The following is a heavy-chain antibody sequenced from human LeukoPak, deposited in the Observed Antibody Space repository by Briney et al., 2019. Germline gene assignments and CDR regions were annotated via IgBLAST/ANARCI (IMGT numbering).Heavy chain of an antibody. V-gene: IGHV4-38-2*01. CDR1: GYSISSGYY. CDR2: IYHSGST. D-gene: IGHD3-3*01. Sequence: PSETLSLTCAVSGYSISSGYYWGWIRQPPGKGLEWIGSIYHSGSTYYNPSLKSRVTISVDTSKNQFSLKLSSVTAADTAVYYCARQLGYYDFWSGYYTGNYFDYWGQGTLVTVSS. J-gene: IGHJ4*02. CDR3: ARQLGYYDFWSGYYTGNYFDY.